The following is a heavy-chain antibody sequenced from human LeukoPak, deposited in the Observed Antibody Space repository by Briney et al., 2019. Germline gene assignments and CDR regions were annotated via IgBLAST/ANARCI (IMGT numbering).Heavy chain of an antibody. V-gene: IGHV3-53*01. D-gene: IGHD3-9*01. CDR1: GFTVSSNY. CDR3: ARGGRYFDWLLFGAFDI. Sequence: PGGSLRLSCAASGFTVSSNYMSWVRRAPGKGLEWVSVIYSGGSTYYADSVKGRFTISRDNSKNTLYLQMNSLRAEDTAVYYCARGGRYFDWLLFGAFDIWGQGTMVTVSS. J-gene: IGHJ3*02. CDR2: IYSGGST.